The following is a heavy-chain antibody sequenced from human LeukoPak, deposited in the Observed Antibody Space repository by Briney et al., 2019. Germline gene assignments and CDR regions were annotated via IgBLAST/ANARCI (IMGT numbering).Heavy chain of an antibody. V-gene: IGHV4-59*02. CDR1: GASVSSSH. D-gene: IGHD2/OR15-2a*01. CDR3: SEGYFEPFDH. J-gene: IGHJ4*02. CDR2: VSYTGKT. Sequence: PSETLSLTCVVSGASVSSSHWNWIRQLPGKGLEWIGCVSYTGKTDYNPSLTSRVTISLDTSKNQVSLKLRSVTAADTAVYYCSEGYFEPFDHWGQGTLVTVSS.